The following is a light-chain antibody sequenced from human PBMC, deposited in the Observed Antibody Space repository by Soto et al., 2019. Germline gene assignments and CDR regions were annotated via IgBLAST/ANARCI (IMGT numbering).Light chain of an antibody. CDR3: SSYTSSSILV. Sequence: QSALTQPASVSGSPGQSITISCIGTSSDVGGYNYVSWYRQHPGKAPTLMIYDVSHRPSGVSNRFSGSKSGNTASLTISGLQAEDEADYYCSSYTSSSILVFGGGTKLTVL. CDR2: DVS. V-gene: IGLV2-14*01. J-gene: IGLJ2*01. CDR1: SSDVGGYNY.